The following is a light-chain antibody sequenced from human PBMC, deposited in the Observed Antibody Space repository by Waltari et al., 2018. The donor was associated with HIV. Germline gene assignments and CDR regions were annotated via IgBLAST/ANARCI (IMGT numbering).Light chain of an antibody. Sequence: DIQMTQSPSSLSASVGDRVTITCRASQDISNYLAWYQQKPGKVPKLLIYAAATLRSGVPSRFGGSGSGTDFILTISSLRPEDVATYYCQRYDSVPLTFGGGTQVEI. CDR3: QRYDSVPLT. J-gene: IGKJ4*01. V-gene: IGKV1-27*01. CDR2: AAA. CDR1: QDISNY.